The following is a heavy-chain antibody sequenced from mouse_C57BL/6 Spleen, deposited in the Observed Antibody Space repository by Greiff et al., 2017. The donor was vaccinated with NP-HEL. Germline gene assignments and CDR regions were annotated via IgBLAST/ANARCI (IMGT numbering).Heavy chain of an antibody. CDR2: IWGDGST. D-gene: IGHD3-2*02. J-gene: IGHJ4*01. V-gene: IGHV2-3*01. Sequence: VKLLESGPGLVAPSQSLSIPFTVSGFSLTSYGVSWVRQPPGKGLEWLGVIWGDGSTNYHSALISRLSLSKDNSKSQVFLKLNRLQTDDTATYYCAKQGSSGPMDYWGQGTSVTVSS. CDR3: AKQGSSGPMDY. CDR1: GFSLTSYG.